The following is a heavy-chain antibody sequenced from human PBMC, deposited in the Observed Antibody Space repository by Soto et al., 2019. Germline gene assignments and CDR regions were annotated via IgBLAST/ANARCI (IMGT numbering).Heavy chain of an antibody. CDR1: GFTFGLYW. CDR2: LKRDGSEK. Sequence: GSLRLSCAASGFTFGLYWMGWVRQAPGKGLEWVANLKRDGSEKYFLESVKGRLTMSRDNAKNSFYLHMNNLRAEETAVYFCERMGLWGKLTDIWGQGTSVTVSS. D-gene: IGHD7-27*01. V-gene: IGHV3-7*01. J-gene: IGHJ4*02. CDR3: ERMGLWGKLTDI.